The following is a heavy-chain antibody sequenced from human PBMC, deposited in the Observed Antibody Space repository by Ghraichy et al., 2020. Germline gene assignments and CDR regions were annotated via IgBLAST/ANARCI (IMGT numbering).Heavy chain of an antibody. J-gene: IGHJ3*02. CDR1: GSSIRSGGYY. CDR2: IYYSGST. CDR3: ARDAPGFGELDRAHAFDI. V-gene: IGHV4-31*03. D-gene: IGHD3-10*01. Sequence: SETLSLTCTVSGSSIRSGGYYWTWIRQHPGKGLEWIGYIYYSGSTYYNPSLKSRVTISVDTSKNHFSLKLSSVTAADTAVYYCARDAPGFGELDRAHAFDIWGQGTMVTVSS.